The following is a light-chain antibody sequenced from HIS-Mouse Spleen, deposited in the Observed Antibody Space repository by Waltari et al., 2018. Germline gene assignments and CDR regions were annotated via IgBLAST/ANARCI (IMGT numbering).Light chain of an antibody. CDR1: SSDVGSYNL. CDR3: CSYAGSSTYV. J-gene: IGLJ1*01. CDR2: EGS. Sequence: QSALTQPASVSGSPGQSITISCPGTSSDVGSYNLVSWYHQHPGKAPKLMIYEGSKRPSGVSNRFSGSKSGNTASLTISGLQAEDEADYYCCSYAGSSTYVFGTGTKVTVL. V-gene: IGLV2-23*01.